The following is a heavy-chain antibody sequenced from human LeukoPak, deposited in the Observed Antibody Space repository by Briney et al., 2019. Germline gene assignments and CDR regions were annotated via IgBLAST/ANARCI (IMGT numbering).Heavy chain of an antibody. D-gene: IGHD3-10*01. J-gene: IGHJ4*02. V-gene: IGHV4-38-2*01. CDR3: AVNYYGSGRPTNAFDY. CDR2: IYHSGST. Sequence: KPSETLSLTCAVSGYSISSGYYWGWIRQPPGKGLEWIGSIYHSGSTYYNPSLKSRVTISVDMSKNQFSLKLSSVTAADTAVYYCAVNYYGSGRPTNAFDYWGQGTLVTVSS. CDR1: GYSISSGYY.